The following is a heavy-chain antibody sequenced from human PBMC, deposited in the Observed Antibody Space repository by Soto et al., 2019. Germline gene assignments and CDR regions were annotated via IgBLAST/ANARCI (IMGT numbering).Heavy chain of an antibody. V-gene: IGHV4-59*01. CDR3: ARVGSSGWSPDY. CDR1: GGSISSYY. CDR2: IFYSGST. J-gene: IGHJ4*02. D-gene: IGHD6-19*01. Sequence: PSETLSLTCTVSGGSISSYYWSWIRQPPGKGLEWIGHIFYSGSTNYNPSLKSRVTLSADTSKNQFSLRLSSVTAADTAVYYCARVGSSGWSPDYWGQGILVTVSS.